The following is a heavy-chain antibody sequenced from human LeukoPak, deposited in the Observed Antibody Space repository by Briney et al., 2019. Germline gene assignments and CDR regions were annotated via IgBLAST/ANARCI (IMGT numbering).Heavy chain of an antibody. CDR2: MNPNSGNT. D-gene: IGHD3-3*01. Sequence: EASVKVSCKASGYTFTSYYMHWVRQAPGQGLEWMGWMNPNSGNTGYAQKFQGRVTMTRNTSISTAYMELSSLRSEDTAVYYCARGPSLDFWSGYYWGVHGMDVWGQGTTVTVSS. J-gene: IGHJ6*02. V-gene: IGHV1-8*02. CDR1: GYTFTSYY. CDR3: ARGPSLDFWSGYYWGVHGMDV.